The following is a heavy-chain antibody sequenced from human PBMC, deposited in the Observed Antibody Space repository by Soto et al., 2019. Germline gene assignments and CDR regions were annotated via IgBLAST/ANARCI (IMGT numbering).Heavy chain of an antibody. D-gene: IGHD3-3*01. V-gene: IGHV4-4*07. CDR1: GGSISSYY. Sequence: QVQLQESGPGLVKPSETLSLTCTVSGGSISSYYWSWIRQPAGKGLEWIGRIYTSGSTNYNPSLKSRVTMSVDTSKKQFSLTLSSLTAADTAVYYCARGGRRFLEWFGDNYGMDVWGQGTTVTVSS. J-gene: IGHJ6*02. CDR2: IYTSGST. CDR3: ARGGRRFLEWFGDNYGMDV.